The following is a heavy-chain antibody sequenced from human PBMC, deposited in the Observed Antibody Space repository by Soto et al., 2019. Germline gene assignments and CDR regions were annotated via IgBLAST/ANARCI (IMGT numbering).Heavy chain of an antibody. CDR3: ARGSAFIGLDY. CDR1: RFILSRAD. Sequence: GGSVKLGRAVLRFILSRADMNWVRQAPGKGLEWVSSIGTSGSYIYDTDSVKGRFTISRDNTKDSLYLQMNSLRAEDTAIYYCARGSAFIGLDYWGQGT. D-gene: IGHD1-26*01. V-gene: IGHV3-21*01. CDR2: IGTSGSYI. J-gene: IGHJ4*02.